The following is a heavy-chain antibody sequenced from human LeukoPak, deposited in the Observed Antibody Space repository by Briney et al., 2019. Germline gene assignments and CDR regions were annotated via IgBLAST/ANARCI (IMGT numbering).Heavy chain of an antibody. Sequence: GGSLRLSCVASGFTLSNYWMSRVRQAPGKWLEWVANIKEDGSEKYYVGSVKGRFTISRDNAKNSLYLHMDSLTAEDTAIYYCARDWVAGVPFDAFDIWGQGTMVSVSS. V-gene: IGHV3-7*01. D-gene: IGHD3-10*01. CDR1: GFTLSNYW. CDR3: ARDWVAGVPFDAFDI. J-gene: IGHJ3*02. CDR2: IKEDGSEK.